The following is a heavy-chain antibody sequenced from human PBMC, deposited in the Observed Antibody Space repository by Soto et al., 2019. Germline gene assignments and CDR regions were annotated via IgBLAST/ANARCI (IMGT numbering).Heavy chain of an antibody. V-gene: IGHV7-4-1*01. CDR2: INTKTGNP. CDR1: GYTFTRNP. Sequence: QVQLVQSGSDLKKPGTSVKVSCKASGYTFTRNPINWVRQAPGQGLEWMGWINTKTGNPTYARDFTERFVFSLDTSVSTAYLQIYSLRPEDTAVYFCARKVDVNYDYFDYWGQGTLVTVSS. J-gene: IGHJ4*02. CDR3: ARKVDVNYDYFDY. D-gene: IGHD4-4*01.